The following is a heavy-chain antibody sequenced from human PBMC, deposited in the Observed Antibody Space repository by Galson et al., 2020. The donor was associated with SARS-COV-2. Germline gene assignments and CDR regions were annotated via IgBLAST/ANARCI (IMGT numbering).Heavy chain of an antibody. D-gene: IGHD5-12*01. CDR2: VKQDGSDR. CDR3: ARDQDGYNDF. J-gene: IGHJ4*02. Sequence: PGRSLRLSCAASGFSFSNYWMSWVRQAPGKGLEWVANVKQDGSDRYYVDSVKGRFTISSDYAKNSVYLQMNSLRAEDTAVYYCARDQDGYNDFWGQGTLVTVSS. CDR1: GFSFSNYW. V-gene: IGHV3-7*01.